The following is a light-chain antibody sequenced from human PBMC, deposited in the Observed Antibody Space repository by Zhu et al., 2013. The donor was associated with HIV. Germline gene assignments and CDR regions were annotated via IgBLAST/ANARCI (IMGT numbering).Light chain of an antibody. CDR3: QQLNSYPL. CDR1: QGISSY. J-gene: IGKJ3*01. CDR2: AAS. V-gene: IGKV1-9*01. Sequence: DIQLTQSPSFLSASVGDRVTITCRASQGISSYLAWYQQKPGKAPKLLIYAASTLQSGVPSRFSGSGSGTEFTLTISSLQPEDFATYYCQQLNSYPLFGPGTKVEYQT.